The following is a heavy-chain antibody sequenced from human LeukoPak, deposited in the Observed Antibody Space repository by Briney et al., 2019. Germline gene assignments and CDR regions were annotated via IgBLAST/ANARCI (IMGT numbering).Heavy chain of an antibody. CDR1: GYTFTSYD. V-gene: IGHV1-8*03. CDR2: MNPNSGNT. J-gene: IGHJ4*02. CDR3: TTDPTYGYYDSSGYWVFDY. Sequence: ASVKVSCKASGYTFTSYDINWVRQATGQGLEWMGWMNPNSGNTGYAQKFQGRVTITRNTSISTAYMELSSLRSEDTAVYYCTTDPTYGYYDSSGYWVFDYWGQGTLVTVSS. D-gene: IGHD3-22*01.